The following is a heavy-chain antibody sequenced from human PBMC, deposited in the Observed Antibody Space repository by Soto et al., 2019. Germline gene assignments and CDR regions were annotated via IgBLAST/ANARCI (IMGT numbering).Heavy chain of an antibody. CDR1: GYTFTGYY. J-gene: IGHJ5*02. CDR2: INPNSGGT. CDR3: ARRILRNNWLDP. V-gene: IGHV1-2*04. D-gene: IGHD3-3*01. Sequence: GASVKVSCKASGYTFTGYYMHWVRQAPGQGLEWMGWINPNSGGTNYAQKFQGWVTMTRDTSISTAYMELSRLRSDDTAVYYCARRILRNNWLDPWGQGTLVTVYS.